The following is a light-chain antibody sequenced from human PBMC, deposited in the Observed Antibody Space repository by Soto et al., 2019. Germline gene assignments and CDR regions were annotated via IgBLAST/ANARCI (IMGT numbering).Light chain of an antibody. V-gene: IGKV3-20*01. J-gene: IGKJ5*01. CDR3: QQHGSSPIT. CDR2: GAS. CDR1: RSFTNNY. Sequence: EILLAQATGSLAFFPGEGATLSWRASRSFTNNYLARHQQKPGQTPRLLIYGASSRATGIPDRFSGSGSGTDFTLTISRLEPEDFAVYYCQQHGSSPITFGQGTRLEIK.